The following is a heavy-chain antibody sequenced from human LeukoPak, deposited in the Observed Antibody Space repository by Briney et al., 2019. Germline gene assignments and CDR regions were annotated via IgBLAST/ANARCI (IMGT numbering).Heavy chain of an antibody. V-gene: IGHV4-39*07. J-gene: IGHJ3*02. CDR1: GGSISSSIYY. D-gene: IGHD3-9*01. Sequence: PSETLSLTCIVSGGSISSSIYYWAWVRQPPGKGLEWIGTVFYNGATQYSPSLRSRVTISIDTSTNQFSLKLTSVTAADTALYYCAKLRYFEPFDAFDIWGQGTMVTVSS. CDR3: AKLRYFEPFDAFDI. CDR2: VFYNGAT.